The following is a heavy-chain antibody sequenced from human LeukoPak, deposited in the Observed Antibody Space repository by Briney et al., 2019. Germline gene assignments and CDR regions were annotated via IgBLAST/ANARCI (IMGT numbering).Heavy chain of an antibody. Sequence: PGGSLRLSCTASGFTFGDYAMSWFRQAPGKGLEWVGFIRSKAYGGTTEYAASVKGRFTISRDDSKSIAYLLMNSLKTEDTAVYYCTKPKSSGWYKYFDYWGQGTLVTVSS. CDR3: TKPKSSGWYKYFDY. J-gene: IGHJ4*02. CDR2: IRSKAYGGTT. V-gene: IGHV3-49*03. D-gene: IGHD6-19*01. CDR1: GFTFGDYA.